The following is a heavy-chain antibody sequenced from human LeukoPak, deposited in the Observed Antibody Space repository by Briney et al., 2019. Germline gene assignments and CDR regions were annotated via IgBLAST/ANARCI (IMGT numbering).Heavy chain of an antibody. V-gene: IGHV4-39*01. CDR1: SDSISSSRFY. Sequence: SETLSLTCTVSSDSISSSRFYGGWIRQPPGRGLEWIATISYSGSTYYNPSLRSRVTMSIDTSKNQFSLKLSSVTAADTAVYYCASLLSGFISSWSPDYYYGVDVSGQGTTVSVSS. CDR3: ASLLSGFISSWSPDYYYGVDV. CDR2: ISYSGST. J-gene: IGHJ6*02. D-gene: IGHD6-13*01.